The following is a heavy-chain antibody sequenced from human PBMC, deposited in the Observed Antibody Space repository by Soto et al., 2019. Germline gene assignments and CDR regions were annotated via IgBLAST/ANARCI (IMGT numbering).Heavy chain of an antibody. J-gene: IGHJ6*02. Sequence: SETLSLTCAVYGGSFSGYYWSWIRQPPGKGLEWIGEINHSGSTNYNPSLKSRVTISVDTSKNQFSLKLSSVTAADTAVYYCARKGGEDRGGYYGMDVWGQGNTVTVS. D-gene: IGHD3-16*01. CDR1: GGSFSGYY. CDR2: INHSGST. CDR3: ARKGGEDRGGYYGMDV. V-gene: IGHV4-34*01.